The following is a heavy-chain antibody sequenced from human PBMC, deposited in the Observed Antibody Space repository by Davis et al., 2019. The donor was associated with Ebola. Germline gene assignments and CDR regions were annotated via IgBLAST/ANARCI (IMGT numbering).Heavy chain of an antibody. V-gene: IGHV1-18*01. CDR3: ARLYCSTTTCYESDY. D-gene: IGHD2-2*01. J-gene: IGHJ4*02. CDR2: ISAYNGNT. Sequence: ASVKVSCKASGYTFTSYGISWVRQAPGQGLEWMGWISAYNGNTNYAQKLQGRVTMTTDTSTSTAYMELRSLRSDDTAVYYCARLYCSTTTCYESDYWGQGTLVTVSS. CDR1: GYTFTSYG.